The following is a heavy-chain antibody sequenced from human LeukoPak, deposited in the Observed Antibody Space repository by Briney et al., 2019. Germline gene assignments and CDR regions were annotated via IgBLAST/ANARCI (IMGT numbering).Heavy chain of an antibody. CDR1: GYTLTGYY. CDR2: SNPNSGGT. J-gene: IGHJ6*03. CDR3: ARVPVAPYYDFWSGYSNYYYMDV. V-gene: IGHV1-2*02. Sequence: GASVKVSCKASGYTLTGYYMHWVRLAPGQGLEWMGCSNPNSGGTNYAQKFQGRVTMTRDTSISTAYMELSRLRSDDTAVYYCARVPVAPYYDFWSGYSNYYYMDVWGKGTTVTVSS. D-gene: IGHD3-3*01.